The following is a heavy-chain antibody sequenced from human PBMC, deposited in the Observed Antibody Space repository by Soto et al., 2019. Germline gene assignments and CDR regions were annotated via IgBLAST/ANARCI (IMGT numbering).Heavy chain of an antibody. CDR2: ISSRDNTI. V-gene: IGHV3-11*01. CDR1: GFTFSYYY. D-gene: IGHD5-12*01. Sequence: QVHLVESGGDLVKPGGSLRLSCAASGFTFSYYYMNWIRQAPGKGLDWVSSISSRDNTIYYADSVQGRFTISRDNAKNSLYLQMNSLRAEDTAVYYCARTYGGYPPLYYGMDVWGQGTTVTVSS. J-gene: IGHJ6*02. CDR3: ARTYGGYPPLYYGMDV.